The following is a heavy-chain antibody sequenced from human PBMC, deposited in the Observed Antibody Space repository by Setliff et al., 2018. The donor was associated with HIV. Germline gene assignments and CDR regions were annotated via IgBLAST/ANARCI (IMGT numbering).Heavy chain of an antibody. CDR3: ARNPHSSGWYLLDY. Sequence: GGSLRLSCAASGITVSSNYMSWVRQAPGKGLQWVSVIYSAGSTYYADSVKGRFTISRDNSKNTVYLQMNSLRAEDTAVYYCARNPHSSGWYLLDYWAQGTQVTVSS. D-gene: IGHD6-19*01. J-gene: IGHJ4*02. V-gene: IGHV3-53*01. CDR2: IYSAGST. CDR1: GITVSSNY.